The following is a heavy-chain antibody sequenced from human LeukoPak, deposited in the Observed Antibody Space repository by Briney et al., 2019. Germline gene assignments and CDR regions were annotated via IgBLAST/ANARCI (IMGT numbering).Heavy chain of an antibody. V-gene: IGHV3-23*01. CDR1: GFTFSNYA. CDR3: AKGTGSGWYGNNWFDP. J-gene: IGHJ5*02. Sequence: GGSLRLSCAASGFTFSNYAMSWVRQAPGKGLEWVSVISTSGGSTYYADSVKGRFTISRDNSKNTLYLQMNSLRAEDTAVYYCAKGTGSGWYGNNWFDPWGQGTLVTASS. CDR2: ISTSGGST. D-gene: IGHD6-19*01.